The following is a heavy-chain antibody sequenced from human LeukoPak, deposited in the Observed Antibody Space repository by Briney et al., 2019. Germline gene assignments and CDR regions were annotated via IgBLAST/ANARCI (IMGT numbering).Heavy chain of an antibody. Sequence: GGSLRLSCAASGFTFSSYSMNWVRQAPGKGLEWVSYISSGSNTIYYADSVKGRFTISRDNAENSVFLQMNSLRVEDTAIYYCARSVGGYFYFYMDVWGKGTTVTISS. D-gene: IGHD1-26*01. CDR2: ISSGSNTI. J-gene: IGHJ6*03. CDR3: ARSVGGYFYFYMDV. V-gene: IGHV3-48*04. CDR1: GFTFSSYS.